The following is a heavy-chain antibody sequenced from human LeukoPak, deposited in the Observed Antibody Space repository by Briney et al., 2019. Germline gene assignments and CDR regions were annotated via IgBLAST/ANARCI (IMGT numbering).Heavy chain of an antibody. CDR3: AKEDSSSSSFVSPDY. D-gene: IGHD6-6*01. Sequence: GGSLRLSCAASGFSFRSYWMHWVRQVPGKGLVWVSRINTDGTNTGYADSVKGRFTISRDNAKNTLYLQMNSLRAEDTAVYYCAKEDSSSSSFVSPDYWGQGAQVTVSS. CDR2: INTDGTNT. V-gene: IGHV3-74*01. CDR1: GFSFRSYW. J-gene: IGHJ4*02.